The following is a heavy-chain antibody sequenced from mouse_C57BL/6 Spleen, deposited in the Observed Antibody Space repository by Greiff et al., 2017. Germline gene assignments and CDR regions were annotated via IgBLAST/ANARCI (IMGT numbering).Heavy chain of an antibody. CDR3: AKCPCSSGSSYDYFDY. J-gene: IGHJ2*01. CDR2: IYPGSGST. CDR1: GYTFTSYW. D-gene: IGHD1-1*01. V-gene: IGHV1-55*01. Sequence: QVQLQQPGAELVKPGASVKLSCKASGYTFTSYWMTWVKQRPGQGLEWIGDIYPGSGSTNYNEKFKSKATLTVDTSSSTAYMQLSSLTSEDSAVYDCAKCPCSSGSSYDYFDYWGQGTTLTVSS.